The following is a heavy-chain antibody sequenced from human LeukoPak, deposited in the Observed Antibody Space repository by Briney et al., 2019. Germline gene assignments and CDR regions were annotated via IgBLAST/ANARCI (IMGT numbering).Heavy chain of an antibody. CDR1: GYTFTGYY. Sequence: ASVKVSCKASGYTFTGYYMHWVRQAPGQGLEWMGWINPNSGGTNYAQKFQGRVTMTGDTSISTAYMELSRLRSDDTAVYYCARADARRTMIVVVMGYWGQGTLVTVSS. J-gene: IGHJ4*02. CDR3: ARADARRTMIVVVMGY. CDR2: INPNSGGT. V-gene: IGHV1-2*02. D-gene: IGHD3-22*01.